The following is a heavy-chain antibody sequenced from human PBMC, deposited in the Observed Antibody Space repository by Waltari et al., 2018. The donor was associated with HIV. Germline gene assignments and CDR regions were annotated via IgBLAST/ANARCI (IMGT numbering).Heavy chain of an antibody. J-gene: IGHJ6*02. CDR1: GYTFTRYD. CDR3: ARASSGWYGTYYYYGMDV. D-gene: IGHD6-19*01. CDR2: MNPNSGNT. V-gene: IGHV1-8*01. Sequence: QVQLVQSGAEVTKPGASVKVSCKASGYTFTRYDINWVRHATRQGLEWMGWMNPNSGNTGYAQKFQGRVTMTRNTSISTAYMELSSLRSEDTAVYYCARASSGWYGTYYYYGMDVWGQGTTVTVSS.